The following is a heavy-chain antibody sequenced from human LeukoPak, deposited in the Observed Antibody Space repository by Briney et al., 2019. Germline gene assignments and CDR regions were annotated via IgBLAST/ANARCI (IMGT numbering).Heavy chain of an antibody. Sequence: ASVKVSCKASGYSFTSNYIHWVRQAPGQGLEWMGIINPSGGSTSYAQKFQGRVTMTRDTSTSTVYTELSSLRSEDTAVYYCARVDQLATVPDYWGQGTLVTVSS. J-gene: IGHJ4*02. CDR2: INPSGGST. CDR1: GYSFTSNY. V-gene: IGHV1-46*01. D-gene: IGHD4-17*01. CDR3: ARVDQLATVPDY.